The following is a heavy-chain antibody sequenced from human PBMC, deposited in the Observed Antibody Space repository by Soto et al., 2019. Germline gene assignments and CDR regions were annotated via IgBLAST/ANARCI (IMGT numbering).Heavy chain of an antibody. CDR3: AKEVWSGPMDV. CDR2: ISYDGSNK. Sequence: QVQLVESGGGVVQPGRSLRLSCAASGFTFSSYGMHWVRQAPGKGLEWVAGISYDGSNKYYADSVKGRFTISRDSSKNTLYLQMNSLRAEDTAVYYCAKEVWSGPMDVWGQGTTVTVSS. V-gene: IGHV3-30*18. CDR1: GFTFSSYG. D-gene: IGHD3-3*01. J-gene: IGHJ6*02.